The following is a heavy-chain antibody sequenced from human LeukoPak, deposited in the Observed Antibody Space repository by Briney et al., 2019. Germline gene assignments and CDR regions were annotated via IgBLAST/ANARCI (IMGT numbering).Heavy chain of an antibody. V-gene: IGHV3-21*01. CDR2: ITGSSTYI. CDR3: ARGFADFVWGSYPSSY. Sequence: KPGGSLRLSCAASGFTFSSYSMNWVRQAPGKGLEWVSSITGSSTYIHYADSVKGRFTISRDNAKNSLYLQMNSLRAEDTAVYYCARGFADFVWGSYPSSYWGQGILVIVSS. J-gene: IGHJ4*02. CDR1: GFTFSSYS. D-gene: IGHD3-16*02.